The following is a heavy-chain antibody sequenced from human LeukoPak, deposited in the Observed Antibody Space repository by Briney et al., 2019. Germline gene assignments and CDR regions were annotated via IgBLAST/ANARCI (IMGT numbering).Heavy chain of an antibody. V-gene: IGHV4-59*01. Sequence: PSETLSLTCTVSGGSISGYYWSWIRQPPGKGLEWIGYIYYSGSTNYNPSLKSRVTISVDTSKNQFSLKLSSVTAADTAVYYCARGWGNGYDLGGGDYWGQGTLVTVSS. D-gene: IGHD5-12*01. J-gene: IGHJ4*02. CDR2: IYYSGST. CDR1: GGSISGYY. CDR3: ARGWGNGYDLGGGDY.